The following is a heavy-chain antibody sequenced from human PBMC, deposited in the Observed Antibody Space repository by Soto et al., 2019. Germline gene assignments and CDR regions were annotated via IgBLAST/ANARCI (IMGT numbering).Heavy chain of an antibody. V-gene: IGHV3-23*01. Sequence: GGSLRLSCVASGVTFDDYAMRGVRQAPGKGLEWVSAISGSGGSTYYADSVKGRFTISRDNSKNTLYLQMNSLRAEDTAVYYCAKVGSGWYFFDYWGQGTLVTVSS. J-gene: IGHJ4*02. CDR3: AKVGSGWYFFDY. CDR1: GVTFDDYA. CDR2: ISGSGGST. D-gene: IGHD6-19*01.